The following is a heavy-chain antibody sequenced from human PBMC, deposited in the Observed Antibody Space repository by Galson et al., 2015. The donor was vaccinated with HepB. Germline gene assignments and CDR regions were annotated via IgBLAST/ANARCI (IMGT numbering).Heavy chain of an antibody. CDR1: GYTFTSYD. V-gene: IGHV1-8*01. CDR3: AREGDPGVVVPAAIEL. CDR2: MDPNSGNT. D-gene: IGHD2-2*02. Sequence: SVKVSCKASGYTFTSYDINWVRQATGQGLEWMGWMDPNSGNTGYAQKFQGRVTMTRNTSISTAYMELSSLRSEDTAVYYCAREGDPGVVVPAAIELWGQGTLVTVSS. J-gene: IGHJ4*02.